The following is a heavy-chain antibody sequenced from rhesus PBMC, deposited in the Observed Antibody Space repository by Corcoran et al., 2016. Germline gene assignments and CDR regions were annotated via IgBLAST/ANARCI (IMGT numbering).Heavy chain of an antibody. J-gene: IGHJ1*01. Sequence: QVQLQESGPGLVKPSETLSLTCAVSGDSIRGYYWTWIRLPPGKGLEWIGRIFGNGGNTDYNPSLKSRVTFSTDTSKNQFSLKLNSVTAADTAVYYCARQEKLLFFQFWGQGALVTVSS. CDR3: ARQEKLLFFQF. V-gene: IGHV4-160*01. D-gene: IGHD3-9*01. CDR2: IFGNGGNT. CDR1: GDSIRGYY.